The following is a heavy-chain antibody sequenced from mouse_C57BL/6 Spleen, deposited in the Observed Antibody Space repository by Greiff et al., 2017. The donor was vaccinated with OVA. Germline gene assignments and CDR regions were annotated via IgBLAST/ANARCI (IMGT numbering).Heavy chain of an antibody. Sequence: EVQGVESGGGLVQPKGSLKLSCAASGFTFNTYAMHWVRQAPGKGLEWVARIRSKSSNYATYYADSVKDRFTISRDDSQSMLYLQMNNLKTEDTAMYYCVREIYYYDRRYFDVWGTGTTVTVSS. CDR3: VREIYYYDRRYFDV. CDR1: GFTFNTYA. V-gene: IGHV10-3*01. CDR2: IRSKSSNYAT. D-gene: IGHD1-1*01. J-gene: IGHJ1*03.